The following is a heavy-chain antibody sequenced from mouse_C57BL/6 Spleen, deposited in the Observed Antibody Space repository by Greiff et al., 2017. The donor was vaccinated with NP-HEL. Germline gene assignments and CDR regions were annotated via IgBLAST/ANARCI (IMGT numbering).Heavy chain of an antibody. J-gene: IGHJ3*01. Sequence: VQRVESGAELVRPGTSVKVSCKASGYAFTNYLIEWVKQRPGQGLEWIGVINPGSGGTNYNEKFKGKATLTADKSSSTAYMQLSSLTSEDSAVYFCARGGYSNLFAYWGQGTLVTVSA. CDR1: GYAFTNYL. D-gene: IGHD2-5*01. CDR2: INPGSGGT. V-gene: IGHV1-54*01. CDR3: ARGGYSNLFAY.